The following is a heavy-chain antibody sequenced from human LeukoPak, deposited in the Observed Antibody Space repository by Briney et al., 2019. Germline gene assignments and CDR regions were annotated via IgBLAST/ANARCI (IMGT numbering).Heavy chain of an antibody. Sequence: SETLSLTCTVSGGSISSYYWSWIRQPPGKGLEWIGYIYYSGSTYYSPSLKSRVIISIDMSENQFSLKLSSVTAADTAVYYCARGEFYSGTYYYYGIDVWGQGTTVTVPS. CDR3: ARGEFYSGTYYYYGIDV. CDR2: IYYSGST. D-gene: IGHD3-10*01. V-gene: IGHV4-59*12. CDR1: GGSISSYY. J-gene: IGHJ6*02.